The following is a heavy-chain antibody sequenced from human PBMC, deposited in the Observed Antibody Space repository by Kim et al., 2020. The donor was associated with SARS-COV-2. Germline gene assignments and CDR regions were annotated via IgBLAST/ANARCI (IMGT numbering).Heavy chain of an antibody. CDR3: ARPEDPGPVAGKNDAFDI. V-gene: IGHV1-69*13. J-gene: IGHJ3*02. Sequence: SVKVSCKASGGTFSSYAISWVRQAPGQGLEWMGGIIPIFGTANYAQKFQGRVTITADESTSTAYMELSSLRSEDTAVYYCARPEDPGPVAGKNDAFDIWGQGTMVTVSS. CDR2: IIPIFGTA. CDR1: GGTFSSYA. D-gene: IGHD6-19*01.